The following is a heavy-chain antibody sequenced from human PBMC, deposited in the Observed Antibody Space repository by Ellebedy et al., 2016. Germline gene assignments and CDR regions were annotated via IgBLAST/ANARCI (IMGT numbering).Heavy chain of an antibody. J-gene: IGHJ4*02. D-gene: IGHD6-19*01. Sequence: GSLRLSXTVSGDSISSNNFWTWVRQPPGKRLEWIGEIHHRGTTGYNPSLQSRVTMSLDKSKNQFSLNLKSVTAADSAVYYCAREESSAWFIDYWGQGTLVTVSS. V-gene: IGHV4-4*02. CDR2: IHHRGTT. CDR1: GDSISSNNF. CDR3: AREESSAWFIDY.